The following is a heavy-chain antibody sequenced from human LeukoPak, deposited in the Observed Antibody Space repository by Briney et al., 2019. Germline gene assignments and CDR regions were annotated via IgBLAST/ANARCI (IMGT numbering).Heavy chain of an antibody. Sequence: PSETLSLTCTVSGGSISSSSYYWGWIRQPPGKGLEGIGSIYYSGSTYYNPSLKSRVTISVDTSKNQFSLKLSSVTAADTAVYYCARRADTVADAFDIWGQGTMVAVSS. CDR2: IYYSGST. CDR1: GGSISSSSYY. CDR3: ARRADTVADAFDI. J-gene: IGHJ3*02. D-gene: IGHD4-23*01. V-gene: IGHV4-39*01.